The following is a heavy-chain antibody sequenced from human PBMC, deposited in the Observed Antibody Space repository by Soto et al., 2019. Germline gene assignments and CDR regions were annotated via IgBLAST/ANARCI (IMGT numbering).Heavy chain of an antibody. V-gene: IGHV3-11*01. CDR3: ARGNALYDY. CDR2: IRSSDNTR. Sequence: GGSLRLSCAASGFSFIDYYMSWSRQAPGKGLEWVSYIRSSDNTRYYADSVKGRFTISRDNAKNSLYLQMNSLRAEDTAVYYCARGNALYDYWGQGTLVTVSS. D-gene: IGHD2-2*01. J-gene: IGHJ4*02. CDR1: GFSFIDYY.